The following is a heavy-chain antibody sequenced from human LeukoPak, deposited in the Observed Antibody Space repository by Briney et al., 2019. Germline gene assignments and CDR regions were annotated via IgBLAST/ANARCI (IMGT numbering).Heavy chain of an antibody. CDR2: IYYSGST. Sequence: PSETLSLTCTVSGGSISSYYWSWIRQPPGKGLEWIGYIYYSGSTNYNPSLKSRVTISVDTSKNQFSLKLSSVTAADTAVYYCARVTGYMTEDYFDYWGQGTLITVSS. V-gene: IGHV4-59*01. J-gene: IGHJ4*02. CDR1: GGSISSYY. CDR3: ARVTGYMTEDYFDY. D-gene: IGHD6-13*01.